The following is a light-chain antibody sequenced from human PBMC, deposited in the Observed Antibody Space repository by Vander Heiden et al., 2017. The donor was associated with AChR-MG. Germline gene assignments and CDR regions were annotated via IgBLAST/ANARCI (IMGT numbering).Light chain of an antibody. V-gene: IGKV3-20*01. CDR2: GAS. J-gene: IGKJ1*01. Sequence: ELVLPQSPGPLSLAQGESAPPASSASQSATNNYLAWYQQKPGQAPRLLIHGASSRATGIPDRFSGGGSGTDFTLTISRLDPEDFAVYYCQQYGSSSRAFGQGTKVEIK. CDR3: QQYGSSSRA. CDR1: QSATNNY.